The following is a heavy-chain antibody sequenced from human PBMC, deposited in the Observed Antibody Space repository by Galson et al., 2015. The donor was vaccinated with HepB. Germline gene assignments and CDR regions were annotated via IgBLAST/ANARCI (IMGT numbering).Heavy chain of an antibody. CDR2: IYSGGIT. J-gene: IGHJ2*01. Sequence: SLRLSCAVSGFTASSNYMSWIRQAPGKGLDWVSVIYSGGITHYADSVKGRFTISRDDSKNTLYLQMNSLRPEDTAVYFCASNYYGSAYQYFDLWGRGTLVTVSS. V-gene: IGHV3-53*05. CDR3: ASNYYGSAYQYFDL. CDR1: GFTASSNY. D-gene: IGHD3-10*01.